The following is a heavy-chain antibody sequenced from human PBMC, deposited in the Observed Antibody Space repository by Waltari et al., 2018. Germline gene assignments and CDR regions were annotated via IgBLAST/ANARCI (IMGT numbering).Heavy chain of an antibody. D-gene: IGHD1-1*01. J-gene: IGHJ3*01. CDR1: GFTFRAYE. CDR2: ISGSGFTT. V-gene: IGHV3-48*03. CDR3: ARDWTTRGSFDV. Sequence: DVQLVESGGGLVQPGGSLSLYCEASGFTFRAYEMTWVRQAPGKGLEWLSHISGSGFTTYYAGAVKGRFTVSRDNAQNSLFLQMNSLSVDDTALYYCARDWTTRGSFDVWGQGTMVTVSS.